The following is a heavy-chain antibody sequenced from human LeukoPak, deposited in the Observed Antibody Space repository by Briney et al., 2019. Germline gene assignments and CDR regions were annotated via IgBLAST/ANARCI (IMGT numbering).Heavy chain of an antibody. CDR3: VREEVGGYFDY. CDR2: INPSGGNT. Sequence: GASVKVSCKASGYTFTSYYMHRVRQAPGQGLEWMGIINPSGGNTNYAQKFQGRVTMTRDTSTSTVYMELSSLRSDDTAVYYCVREEVGGYFDYWGQGTQVTVSS. V-gene: IGHV1-46*01. CDR1: GYTFTSYY. D-gene: IGHD3-10*01. J-gene: IGHJ4*02.